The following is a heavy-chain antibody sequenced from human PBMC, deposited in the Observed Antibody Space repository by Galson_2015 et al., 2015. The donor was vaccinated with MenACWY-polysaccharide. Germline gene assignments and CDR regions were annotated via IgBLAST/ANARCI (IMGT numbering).Heavy chain of an antibody. D-gene: IGHD3-22*01. J-gene: IGHJ4*02. V-gene: IGHV4-34*01. CDR2: INHSGST. CDR3: ARVRGIVVVIGFDY. CDR1: GGSFSGYY. Sequence: SETLSLTCAVYGGSFSGYYWSWIRQPPGKGLEWIGEINHSGSTNYNPSLKSRVAISVDTSKNQFSLKLSSVTAADTAVYYCARVRGIVVVIGFDYWGQGTLVTVSS.